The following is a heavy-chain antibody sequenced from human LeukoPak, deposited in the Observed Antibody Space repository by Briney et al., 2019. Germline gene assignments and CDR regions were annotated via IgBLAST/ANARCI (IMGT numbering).Heavy chain of an antibody. V-gene: IGHV1-2*02. D-gene: IGHD3-10*01. J-gene: IGHJ3*02. Sequence: ASVKVSFKASGYTFTSYYMHWVRQAPRRGREWMGWINPNSGGTNYAQKFQGRVTMTRDTSISTAYMELSRLRSDDTAVYYCARDSRRGSGDAFDIWGQGTMVTVSS. CDR3: ARDSRRGSGDAFDI. CDR1: GYTFTSYY. CDR2: INPNSGGT.